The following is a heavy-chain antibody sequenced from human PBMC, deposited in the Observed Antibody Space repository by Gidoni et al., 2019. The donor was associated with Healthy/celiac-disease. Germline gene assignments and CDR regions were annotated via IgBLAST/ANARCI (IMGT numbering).Heavy chain of an antibody. V-gene: IGHV4-34*01. CDR2: INHSGST. J-gene: IGHJ1*01. CDR3: ASRYDSGGYFQH. Sequence: QVQLQQWGAGLLKPSETLSLTCAVYGGSFSGYYWGWIRQPPGKGLEWIGEINHSGSTNYNPSLKSRVTISVDTSKNQFSLKLSSVTAADTAVYYCASRYDSGGYFQHWGQGTLVTVSS. D-gene: IGHD3-22*01. CDR1: GGSFSGYY.